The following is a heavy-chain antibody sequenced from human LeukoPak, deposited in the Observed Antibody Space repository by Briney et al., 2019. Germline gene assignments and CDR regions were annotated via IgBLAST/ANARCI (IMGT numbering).Heavy chain of an antibody. D-gene: IGHD3-3*01. CDR2: IDNDGSKT. V-gene: IGHV3-23*03. J-gene: IGHJ4*02. CDR1: GFTFFNYA. CDR3: AKSGKRWSHFDY. Sequence: GGSLRLSCAASGFTFFNYAMNWVRQAPGKGLEWVSDIDNDGSKTYYIDSVKGRFTISRDNSKNTLYLQMNNLSPEDTALYYCAKSGKRWSHFDYWGPGILVTVSS.